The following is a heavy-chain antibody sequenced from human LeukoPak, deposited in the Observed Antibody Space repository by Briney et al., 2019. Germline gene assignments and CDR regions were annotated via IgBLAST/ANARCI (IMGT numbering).Heavy chain of an antibody. CDR3: ASIHVDTAMVDY. CDR2: IYTSGST. D-gene: IGHD5-18*01. Sequence: PSETLSLTCTVSGGSISSYYWSWLRQPAGKGLEWIGRIYTSGSTNYNPSLKSRVTMSVDTSKNQFSLKLSSVTAADTAVYYCASIHVDTAMVDYWGQGTLVTVSS. J-gene: IGHJ4*02. V-gene: IGHV4-4*07. CDR1: GGSISSYY.